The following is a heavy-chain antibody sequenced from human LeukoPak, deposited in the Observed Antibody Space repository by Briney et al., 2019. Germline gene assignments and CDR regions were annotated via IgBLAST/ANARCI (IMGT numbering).Heavy chain of an antibody. J-gene: IGHJ4*02. V-gene: IGHV3-66*04. CDR1: GFTVSSNY. CDR3: ARHNRWEPACEFGY. CDR2: IYSGGST. D-gene: IGHD1-26*01. Sequence: GGSLRLSCAASGFTVSSNYMSWVRQAPGKGLEWVSVIYSGGSTYYADSVKGRFTISRDNAKNSLYLQMNSLRAEDTAVYYCARHNRWEPACEFGYWGQGTLVTVSS.